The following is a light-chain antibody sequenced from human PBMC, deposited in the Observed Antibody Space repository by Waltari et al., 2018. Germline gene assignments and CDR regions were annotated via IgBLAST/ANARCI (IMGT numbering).Light chain of an antibody. V-gene: IGKV1-33*01. Sequence: DIQMTQSPSSLSASVGDRVTTTCQASQDITNYLNWYQQKPGNAPNPLIYDASNLETGVPSRFSGSGFGTDFTFTISSLQPEDIATYYCQQYDNLPITFGQGTRLDIK. CDR3: QQYDNLPIT. CDR1: QDITNY. J-gene: IGKJ5*01. CDR2: DAS.